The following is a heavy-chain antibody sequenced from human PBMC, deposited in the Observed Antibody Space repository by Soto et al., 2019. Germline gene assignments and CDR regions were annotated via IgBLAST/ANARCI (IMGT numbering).Heavy chain of an antibody. CDR2: IYYSGST. Sequence: SETLSLTCTVSGGSVSSGSYYWSWIRQPPGKGLEWIGDIYYSGSTNYNPSLKSRVTISVDTSKNQFSLKLSSVTAADTAVYYCARGVSEYSSFSLGWFDPGGQETLVTVSS. J-gene: IGHJ5*02. D-gene: IGHD6-6*01. CDR3: ARGVSEYSSFSLGWFDP. CDR1: GGSVSSGSYY. V-gene: IGHV4-61*01.